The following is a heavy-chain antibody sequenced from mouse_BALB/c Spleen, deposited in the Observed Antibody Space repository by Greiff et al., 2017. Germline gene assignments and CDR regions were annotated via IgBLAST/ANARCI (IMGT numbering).Heavy chain of an antibody. Sequence: VQLQQSGAELVRPGVSVKISCKGSGYTFTDCAMHWVKQSHAKSLEWIGVISTYYGDASYNQKFKGKATMTVDKSSSTAYMELARLTSEDSAIYYCARAYYGSSSSYAMDYWGQGTSVTVSS. J-gene: IGHJ4*01. CDR1: GYTFTDCA. V-gene: IGHV1S137*01. CDR3: ARAYYGSSSSYAMDY. CDR2: ISTYYGDA. D-gene: IGHD1-1*01.